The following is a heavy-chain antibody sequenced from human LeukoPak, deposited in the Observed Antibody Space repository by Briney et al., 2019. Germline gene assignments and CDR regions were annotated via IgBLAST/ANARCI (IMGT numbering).Heavy chain of an antibody. J-gene: IGHJ4*02. D-gene: IGHD3-22*01. CDR3: ARDIGASAGWLFHYPVMYYFDY. CDR2: INTNTGNP. V-gene: IGHV7-4-1*02. CDR1: GHTFTSYA. Sequence: ASVKVSCKASGHTFTSYAMNWVRQAPGQGLEWMGWINTNTGNPTYAQGFTGRFVFSLDTSVSTAYLQISSLKAEDTAVYYCARDIGASAGWLFHYPVMYYFDYWGQGTLVTVSS.